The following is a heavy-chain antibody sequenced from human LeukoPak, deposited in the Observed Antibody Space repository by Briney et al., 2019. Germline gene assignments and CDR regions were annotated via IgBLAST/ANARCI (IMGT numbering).Heavy chain of an antibody. CDR2: ISGSGGST. J-gene: IGHJ4*02. CDR3: AKDLPSIAAAGTSR. D-gene: IGHD6-13*01. CDR1: GFAFSSYG. Sequence: GGSLRLSCVASGFAFSSYGMHWVRQAPGKGLEWVSAISGSGGSTYYADSVKGRFTISRDNSKNTLYLQMNSLRAEDTAVYYCAKDLPSIAAAGTSRWGQGTLVTVSS. V-gene: IGHV3-23*01.